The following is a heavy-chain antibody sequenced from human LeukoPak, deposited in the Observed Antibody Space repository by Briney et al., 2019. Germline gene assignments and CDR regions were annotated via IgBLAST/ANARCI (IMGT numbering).Heavy chain of an antibody. J-gene: IGHJ4*02. CDR1: GYTFTSYG. Sequence: ASVKVSCKASGYTFTSYGISWVRQAPGQGLEWMGWISAYNGNTNYAQKLQGRVTMTTDTSTSTAYMELRSLRSDDTAVYYCARDGRVDMATIMRSVDYWGRGTLVTVSS. D-gene: IGHD5-24*01. CDR2: ISAYNGNT. V-gene: IGHV1-18*01. CDR3: ARDGRVDMATIMRSVDY.